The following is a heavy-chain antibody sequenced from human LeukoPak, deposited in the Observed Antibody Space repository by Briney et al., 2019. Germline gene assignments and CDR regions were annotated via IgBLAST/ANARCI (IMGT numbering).Heavy chain of an antibody. Sequence: SVKVSCKASGGTFSSYAISWVRQAPGQGLEWMGGIFPIFGTANYAQKFQGRVTITTDESTSTAYMELSSLRSEDTAVYYCARGVDCSSTSCYLFGAFDIWGQGTMVTVSS. CDR3: ARGVDCSSTSCYLFGAFDI. CDR2: IFPIFGTA. J-gene: IGHJ3*02. V-gene: IGHV1-69*05. CDR1: GGTFSSYA. D-gene: IGHD2-2*01.